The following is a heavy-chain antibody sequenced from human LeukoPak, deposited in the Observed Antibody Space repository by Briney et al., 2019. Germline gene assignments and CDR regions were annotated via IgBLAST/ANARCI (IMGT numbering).Heavy chain of an antibody. CDR2: INQDGGAK. D-gene: IGHD1-1*01. CDR3: ARAPTTGTVDY. CDR1: GFTFSSYW. Sequence: QPGGSLRLSCAASGFTFSSYWMSWVRQAPGKGLEWVANINQDGGAKYYVDSLKGRFTISRDNIEKSLYLQLNSLTADDTAVYFCARAPTTGTVDYWGQGTLVTVSS. V-gene: IGHV3-7*01. J-gene: IGHJ4*02.